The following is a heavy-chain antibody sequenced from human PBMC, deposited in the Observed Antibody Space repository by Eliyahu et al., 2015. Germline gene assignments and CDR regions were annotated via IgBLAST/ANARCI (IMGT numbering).Heavy chain of an antibody. CDR2: IKSKTDGGTT. CDR1: GFXFSNAW. V-gene: IGHV3-15*01. J-gene: IGHJ4*02. D-gene: IGHD6-19*01. CDR3: TAADNSAWFVDY. Sequence: EVQLVESGGGLVKPGGSLRLXCAASGFXFSNAWMSWVRQAPGKGLEWVGRIKSKTDGGTTDYAAPVKGRFTISRDDSKNTLYLQMNSLKTEDTAVYYCTAADNSAWFVDYWGQGTLVTVSS.